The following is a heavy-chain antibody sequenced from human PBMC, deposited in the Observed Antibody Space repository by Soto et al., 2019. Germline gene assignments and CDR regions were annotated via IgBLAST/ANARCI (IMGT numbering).Heavy chain of an antibody. J-gene: IGHJ5*02. CDR1: GYPFTAHY. V-gene: IGHV1-2*02. CDR3: TRDLSRHSWKWFDP. Sequence: QVQLVQSAAAETSPGASVTVACSPPGYPFTAHYIHRLRQAPGQGPQYMGAIHLNSGDTNHSQRFQGRGTMARDTSSSTAYMELRRLTSDDTAVYCCTRDLSRHSWKWFDPWGQGTLVTVPS. CDR2: IHLNSGDT. D-gene: IGHD1-1*01.